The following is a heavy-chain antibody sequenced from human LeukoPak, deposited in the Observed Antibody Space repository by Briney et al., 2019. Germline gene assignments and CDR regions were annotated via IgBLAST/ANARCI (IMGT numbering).Heavy chain of an antibody. Sequence: TSETLSLTCTVSGGSISSYYWSWIRQPPGKGLEWIEYIYYSGSTNYNPSLKSRVTISVDTSKNQFSLKLSSVTAADTAVYYCARAKGNYYYYYMDVWGKGTTVTVSS. CDR3: ARAKGNYYYYYMDV. CDR2: IYYSGST. CDR1: GGSISSYY. V-gene: IGHV4-59*01. J-gene: IGHJ6*03. D-gene: IGHD3-10*01.